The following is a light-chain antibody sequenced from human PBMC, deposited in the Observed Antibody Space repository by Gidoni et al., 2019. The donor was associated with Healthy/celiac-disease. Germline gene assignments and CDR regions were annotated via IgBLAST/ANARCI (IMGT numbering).Light chain of an antibody. V-gene: IGKV1-12*01. CDR2: AAS. Sequence: IHMTQSPSSVSASVGDRVTITCRSSQGIRSWLAWYQQKPGKAPKLLIDAASSLQSGVPSRFSGSGSGKDFTITISSLQPEDFATYYCQQANSFPLTFGGXTKVEIK. CDR3: QQANSFPLT. J-gene: IGKJ4*01. CDR1: QGIRSW.